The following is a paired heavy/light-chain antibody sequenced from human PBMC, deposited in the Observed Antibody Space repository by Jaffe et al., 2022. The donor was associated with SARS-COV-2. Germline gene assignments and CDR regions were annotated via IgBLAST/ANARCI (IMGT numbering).Light chain of an antibody. CDR3: QHYDNLPYT. V-gene: IGKV1-33*01. J-gene: IGKJ2*01. Sequence: DIQMTQSPSSLSASVGDRVTITCQASQDITNYLNWYQQKPGKAPKLLIYDASNLETGVPSRFSGSGSGTDFTFTISSLQPEDIATYYCQHYDNLPYTFGQGTKLEIK. CDR1: QDITNY. CDR2: DAS.
Heavy chain of an antibody. CDR3: VRDRGSGGDY. CDR2: VSSSGSSI. Sequence: EVHLVESGGGLVKPGGSLRLSCAASGFTFSRYSMNWVRQAPGKGLEWVSSVSSSGSSIHYADSIKGRFTISRDNAKNSLYLQMNSLRAEDTAVYYCVRDRGSGGDYWGQGTLVTVSS. D-gene: IGHD3-10*01. J-gene: IGHJ4*02. CDR1: GFTFSRYS. V-gene: IGHV3-21*01.